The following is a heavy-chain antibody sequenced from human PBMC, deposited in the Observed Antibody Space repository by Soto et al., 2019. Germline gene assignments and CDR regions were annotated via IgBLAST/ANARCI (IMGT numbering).Heavy chain of an antibody. J-gene: IGHJ4*02. CDR3: ARGVPIFMDY. V-gene: IGHV1-3*05. Sequence: QVQLVQSGAEEKEPGASVKVSCRASGYTFTSYAIHWVRQAPGQRLEWMGLINAGNGNTKYSQKFQGRVTITRDTSASTAYLELSSLRSEDTAVYYCARGVPIFMDYWGQGPLVTVSS. CDR1: GYTFTSYA. D-gene: IGHD3-10*01. CDR2: INAGNGNT.